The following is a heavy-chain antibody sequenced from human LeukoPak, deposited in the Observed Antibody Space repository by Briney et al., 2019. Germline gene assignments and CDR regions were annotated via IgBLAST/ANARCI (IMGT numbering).Heavy chain of an antibody. D-gene: IGHD1-26*01. CDR3: VRDRGTYRPIDY. CDR1: GFTFSSYA. J-gene: IGHJ4*02. Sequence: PGGSLRLSCAASGFTFSSYAMSWVRQAPGKGLKWVSTINDNGADTYYADSVKGRFTISRDNSYNTVSLQMNSLRAEDTAIYYCVRDRGTYRPIDYWGQGTLVTVSS. V-gene: IGHV3-23*01. CDR2: INDNGADT.